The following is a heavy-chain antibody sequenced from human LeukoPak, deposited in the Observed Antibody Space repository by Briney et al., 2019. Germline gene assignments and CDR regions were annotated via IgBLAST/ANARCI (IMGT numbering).Heavy chain of an antibody. CDR3: ARSCSSTSCYEGDYYYYYMDV. CDR2: ISSSSSYI. J-gene: IGHJ6*03. V-gene: IGHV3-21*01. D-gene: IGHD2-2*01. CDR1: GFTFSSYS. Sequence: GGSLRLSCAASGFTFSSYSMNWVRQAPGKGREWVSSISSSSSYIYYADSVKGRFTISRDNAKNSLYLQMNSLRAEDTAVYYCARSCSSTSCYEGDYYYYYMDVWGKGTTVTVSS.